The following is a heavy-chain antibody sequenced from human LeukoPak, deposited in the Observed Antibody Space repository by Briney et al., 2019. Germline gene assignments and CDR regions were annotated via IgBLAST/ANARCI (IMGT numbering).Heavy chain of an antibody. D-gene: IGHD5-18*01. V-gene: IGHV3-30*04. Sequence: GRSLRLSCVASGFNFFSYDMHWVRQAPGKGLQWVAVTSSDGTIKIYTDSVKGRFTISRDNSRNTLYLEMNSLRVDDTAVYFCARLDTAMAAFDYWGQGTLVTVSS. CDR1: GFNFFSYD. CDR3: ARLDTAMAAFDY. J-gene: IGHJ4*02. CDR2: TSSDGTIK.